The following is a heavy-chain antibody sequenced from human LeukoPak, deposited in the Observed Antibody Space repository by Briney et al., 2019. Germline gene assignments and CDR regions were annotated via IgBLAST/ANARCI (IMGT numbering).Heavy chain of an antibody. J-gene: IGHJ4*02. CDR3: AKDRLMDGLGVVDY. CDR2: ISSSGSTI. V-gene: IGHV3-48*03. Sequence: GGSLRLSCAASGFTFSSYEMNWVRQAPGKGLEWVSYISSSGSTIYYADSVKGRFTISRDNSKNTLYLQMNSLRAEDTAVYYCAKDRLMDGLGVVDYWGQGTLVTVSS. CDR1: GFTFSSYE. D-gene: IGHD3-16*01.